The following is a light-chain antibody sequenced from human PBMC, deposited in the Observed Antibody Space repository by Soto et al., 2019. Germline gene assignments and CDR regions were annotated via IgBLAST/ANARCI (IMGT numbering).Light chain of an antibody. CDR1: SSDVGGYNY. V-gene: IGLV2-14*01. CDR3: SSYTSSSTRV. CDR2: DVS. Sequence: SALNQPASVNGSPGQAITISCTGTSSDVGGYNYVSWYQQHPGKAPKLMIYDVSNRPSGVSNRFSGSKSGKTASLSISGLQAEDEADYYCSSYTSSSTRVFGTGTKVTVL. J-gene: IGLJ1*01.